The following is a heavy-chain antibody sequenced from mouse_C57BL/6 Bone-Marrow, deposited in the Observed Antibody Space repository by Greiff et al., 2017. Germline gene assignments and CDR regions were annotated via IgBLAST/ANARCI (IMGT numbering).Heavy chain of an antibody. D-gene: IGHD2-3*01. CDR1: GFTFSDAW. CDR3: TGDDGYPLAY. CDR2: IRNKANNHAT. Sequence: EVLLVESGGGLVQPGGSMKLSCAASGFTFSDAWMDWVRQSPEKGLEWVAEIRNKANNHATYYAESVKGRFTISRDDSKSSVYLQMNSLRAEDTGIYCCTGDDGYPLAYWGQGTLVTVSA. J-gene: IGHJ3*01. V-gene: IGHV6-6*01.